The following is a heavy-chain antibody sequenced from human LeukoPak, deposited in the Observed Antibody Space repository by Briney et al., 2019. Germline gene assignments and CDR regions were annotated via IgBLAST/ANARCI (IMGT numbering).Heavy chain of an antibody. Sequence: SETLSLTCTVSGGSISSYYWSWIRQPPGKGLEWIGYIYYSGSTNYNPSLKSRVTMSVDTSKNQFSLKLSSVTAADTAVYYCARMRPLNYDSSGYFDYWGQGTLVTVSS. CDR1: GGSISSYY. CDR2: IYYSGST. J-gene: IGHJ4*02. D-gene: IGHD3-22*01. V-gene: IGHV4-59*01. CDR3: ARMRPLNYDSSGYFDY.